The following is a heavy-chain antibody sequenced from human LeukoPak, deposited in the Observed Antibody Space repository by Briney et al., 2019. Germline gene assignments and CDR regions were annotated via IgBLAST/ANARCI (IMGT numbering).Heavy chain of an antibody. CDR1: GYTLTELS. D-gene: IGHD1-26*01. Sequence: GASVKVSCKVSGYTLTELSMHWVRQAPGKGLEWMGGFDPEDGETIYAQKFQGRVTMTEDTSTDTAYMEPSSLRSEDTAVYYCATLPPIFRGGSYFRFDYWGQGTLVTVSS. J-gene: IGHJ4*02. CDR3: ATLPPIFRGGSYFRFDY. V-gene: IGHV1-24*01. CDR2: FDPEDGET.